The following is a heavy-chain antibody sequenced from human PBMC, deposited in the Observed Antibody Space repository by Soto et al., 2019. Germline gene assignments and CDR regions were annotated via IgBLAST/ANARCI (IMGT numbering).Heavy chain of an antibody. CDR3: TRHASGVVVPAAIRN. CDR2: IYYTGTS. CDR1: GGSISSSSYY. D-gene: IGHD2-15*01. V-gene: IGHV4-39*01. J-gene: IGHJ4*02. Sequence: QVQLQESGPGLVEPSETLSLTCAVSGGSISSSSYYWDWIRQPPGKGLEWIGTIYYTGTSNYNPSLKSRVTISVDTSRNQCSLQLSAVTAADTAVYYGTRHASGVVVPAAIRNWGQGSLVTVSS.